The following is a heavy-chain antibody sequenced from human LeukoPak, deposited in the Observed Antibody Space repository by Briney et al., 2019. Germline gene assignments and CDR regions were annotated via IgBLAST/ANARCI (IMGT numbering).Heavy chain of an antibody. CDR2: INHSGST. J-gene: IGHJ5*02. D-gene: IGHD3-10*01. V-gene: IGHV4-34*01. CDR3: ARGRITMVRGVITGARGGWFDP. CDR1: GGSFSGYY. Sequence: SETLSLTCAVYGGSFSGYYWSWIRQPPGKGLEWIGEINHSGSTNYNPSFKSRVTISVDTSKNQVSLKLSSVTAADTAVYYCARGRITMVRGVITGARGGWFDPWGQGTLVTVSS.